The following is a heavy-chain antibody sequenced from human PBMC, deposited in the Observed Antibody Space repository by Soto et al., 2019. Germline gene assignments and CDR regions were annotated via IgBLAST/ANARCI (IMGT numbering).Heavy chain of an antibody. CDR1: GDTFSSYA. J-gene: IGHJ6*02. Sequence: QVQLVQSGAEVKKPGSSVKVSCKASGDTFSSYAISWVRQAPGQGLEWMGGIIPIFGTANYAQKFQGRVTITDDESTSTAYMELSSLRSEDTAVYYCARDGSGYRSRASPMDVWGQGTTVTVSS. D-gene: IGHD3-22*01. CDR3: ARDGSGYRSRASPMDV. V-gene: IGHV1-69*01. CDR2: IIPIFGTA.